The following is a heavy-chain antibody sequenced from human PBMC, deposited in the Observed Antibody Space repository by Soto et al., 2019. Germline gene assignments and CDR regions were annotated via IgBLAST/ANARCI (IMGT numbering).Heavy chain of an antibody. V-gene: IGHV3-48*04. CDR1: GFTFSRYW. CDR2: ISSSGLTT. CDR3: ARYGTRGDW. Sequence: GGSLRLSCAASGFTFSRYWMSWVRQAPGKGLEWVSYISSSGLTTYYADFAEGRFTISRDNAKDSLYLHLNSLRVGDTAVYYCARYGTRGDWWGLGTQVTVSS. D-gene: IGHD3-10*01. J-gene: IGHJ5*01.